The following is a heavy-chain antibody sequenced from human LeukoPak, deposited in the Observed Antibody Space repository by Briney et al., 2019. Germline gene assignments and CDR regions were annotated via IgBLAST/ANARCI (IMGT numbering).Heavy chain of an antibody. Sequence: ASVKVSCKASGCTFTSYYMHWVRQAPGQGLEWMGIINPSGGSTSYAQKFQGRVTMTRDTSTSTVYMELSSLRSEDTAVYYCARAEYYDSSGYPLLAFDPWGQGTLVTVSS. CDR1: GCTFTSYY. D-gene: IGHD3-22*01. CDR3: ARAEYYDSSGYPLLAFDP. J-gene: IGHJ5*02. V-gene: IGHV1-46*01. CDR2: INPSGGST.